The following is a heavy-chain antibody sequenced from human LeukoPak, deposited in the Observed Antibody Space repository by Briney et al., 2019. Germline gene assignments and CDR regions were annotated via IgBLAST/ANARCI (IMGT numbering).Heavy chain of an antibody. CDR2: ISGSGGST. CDR1: GFTFSSYG. J-gene: IGHJ3*02. CDR3: AKTRSRLIVVVVAATRAFDI. V-gene: IGHV3-23*01. Sequence: GGSLRLSCAASGFTFSSYGMSWVRQAPGKGLEWVSAISGSGGSTYYADSVKGRFTISRDNSKNTLYLQMNSLRAEDTAVYYCAKTRSRLIVVVVAATRAFDIWGQGTMVTVSS. D-gene: IGHD2-15*01.